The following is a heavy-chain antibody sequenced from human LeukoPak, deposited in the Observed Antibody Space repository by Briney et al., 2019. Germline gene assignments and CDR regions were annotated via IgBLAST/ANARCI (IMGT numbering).Heavy chain of an antibody. CDR3: TSVDFDF. Sequence: GGSLRLSCAASGFTFIDSDMHWVRQASGKGLEWVGRIRNKANSYATTYAASVKGRFTISRDDSKNTAYLQMNSLKADDTAVYYCTSVDFDFWGQGTQVTVSS. J-gene: IGHJ4*02. D-gene: IGHD5-12*01. CDR1: GFTFIDSD. V-gene: IGHV3-73*01. CDR2: IRNKANSYAT.